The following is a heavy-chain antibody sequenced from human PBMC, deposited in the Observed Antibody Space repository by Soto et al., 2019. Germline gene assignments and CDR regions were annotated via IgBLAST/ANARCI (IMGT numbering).Heavy chain of an antibody. Sequence: QVQLQESGPGLVKPSGTLSLTCAVSSGSISSSNWWSWVRQPPGKGLEWIGEIYHSGSTNYNPSHKSRVTISVDKSKNQFSLKLSSVTAADTAVYYCGSSRGYYYYYMDVWGKGTTVTVSS. CDR2: IYHSGST. CDR3: GSSRGYYYYYMDV. J-gene: IGHJ6*03. V-gene: IGHV4-4*02. D-gene: IGHD3-10*01. CDR1: SGSISSSNW.